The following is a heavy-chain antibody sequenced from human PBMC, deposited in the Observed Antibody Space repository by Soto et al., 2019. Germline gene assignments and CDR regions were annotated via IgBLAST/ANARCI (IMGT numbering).Heavy chain of an antibody. J-gene: IGHJ4*02. V-gene: IGHV5-51*01. CDR3: ARGGVSTRTFDY. CDR1: GYNFTGYW. Sequence: GESLKISFKGSGYNFTGYWIAWVREMPGKGLELMGTIYPSDSDTRYRPSFQGQVTISADKSISSAYLQWSSLRASDTAMYYCARGGVSTRTFDYWGQGTPVTVSS. D-gene: IGHD3-3*01. CDR2: IYPSDSDT.